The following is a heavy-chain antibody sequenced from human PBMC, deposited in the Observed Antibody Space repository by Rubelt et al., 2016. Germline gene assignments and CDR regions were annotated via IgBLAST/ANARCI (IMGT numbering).Heavy chain of an antibody. CDR3: ARDSGNFEIDS. V-gene: IGHV4-59*01. CDR2: IYYSGGT. CDR1: GDSISSYY. D-gene: IGHD1-7*01. J-gene: IGHJ4*02. Sequence: QVQLQESGPGLVKPSETLSLTCTVSGDSISSYYWSWIRQPPGKGLEWIGYIYYSGGTYSNPSLKSRVTISVDTSKNQFSLRLSSVTAADTAVYYCARDSGNFEIDSWGQGTLVTVSS.